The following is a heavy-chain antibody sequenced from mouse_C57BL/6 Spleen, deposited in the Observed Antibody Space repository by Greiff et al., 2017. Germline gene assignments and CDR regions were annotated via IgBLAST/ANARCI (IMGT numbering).Heavy chain of an antibody. Sequence: EVQLVESGGGLVKPGGSLKLSCAASGFTFSSYAMSWVRQTPEKRLEWVATISDGGSYTYYPDNVKGRFTISRDNAKNNLYLQMSHLKSEDTAMYYCARELDYWGPGTTLTVSS. CDR2: ISDGGSYT. CDR3: ARELDY. CDR1: GFTFSSYA. J-gene: IGHJ2*01. V-gene: IGHV5-4*01.